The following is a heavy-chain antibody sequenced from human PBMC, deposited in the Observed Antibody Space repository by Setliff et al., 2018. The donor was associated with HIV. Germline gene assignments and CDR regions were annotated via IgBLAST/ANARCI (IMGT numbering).Heavy chain of an antibody. CDR1: GYSISSGYY. Sequence: SETLSLTCVVSGYSISSGYYWGWIRQPPGTGLEWIGSFYHSTTYYNPSLKSRVTISVDTSKNQFSLKLISVTAAATAVYYCARHRDGGTYPLDYWGQGTLVTVSS. V-gene: IGHV4-38-2*01. J-gene: IGHJ4*02. CDR2: FYHSTT. CDR3: ARHRDGGTYPLDY. D-gene: IGHD1-26*01.